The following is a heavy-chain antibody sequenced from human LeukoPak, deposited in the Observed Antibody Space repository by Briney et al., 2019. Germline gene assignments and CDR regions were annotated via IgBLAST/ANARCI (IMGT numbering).Heavy chain of an antibody. D-gene: IGHD4-17*01. J-gene: IGHJ5*02. CDR2: IFYSVSP. V-gene: IGHV4-59*01. CDR3: ARGTGDYEGTWFDP. CDR1: GGSISSYY. Sequence: PETLSLTCTVSGGSISSYYRSWIRHPPGEGREWIGYIFYSVSPTYNPSLKRRVTISVDTSKNQFSLKLSSVTAADRAVYYCARGTGDYEGTWFDPWGQGTLVTVSS.